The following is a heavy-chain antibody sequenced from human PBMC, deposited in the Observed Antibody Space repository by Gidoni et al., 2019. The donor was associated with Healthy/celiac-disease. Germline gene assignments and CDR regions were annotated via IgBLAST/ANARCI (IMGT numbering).Heavy chain of an antibody. D-gene: IGHD1-7*01. CDR3: ASPYNWNYGSDY. CDR2: ISSSGSTI. Sequence: EVQLVESGGGLVQPGGSLRLSCAASGFTFSSYEMNWVRQAPGKGLEWVSYISSSGSTIYYADSVKGRFTISRDNAKNSLYLQMNSLRAEDTAVYYCASPYNWNYGSDYWGQGTLVTVSS. V-gene: IGHV3-48*03. CDR1: GFTFSSYE. J-gene: IGHJ4*02.